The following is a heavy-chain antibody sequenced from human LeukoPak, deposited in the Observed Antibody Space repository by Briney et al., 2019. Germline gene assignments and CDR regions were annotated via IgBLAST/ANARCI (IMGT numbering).Heavy chain of an antibody. CDR3: ARSTMVRGVIRAFDI. V-gene: IGHV4-38-2*01. J-gene: IGHJ3*02. Sequence: SETLSLTCAVSGYSISSGYYWSWIRQPPGKGLEWIGEINHSGSTNYNPSLKSRVTISVDTSKNQFSLKLSSVTAADTAVYYCARSTMVRGVIRAFDIWGQGTMVTVSS. D-gene: IGHD3-10*01. CDR1: GYSISSGYY. CDR2: INHSGST.